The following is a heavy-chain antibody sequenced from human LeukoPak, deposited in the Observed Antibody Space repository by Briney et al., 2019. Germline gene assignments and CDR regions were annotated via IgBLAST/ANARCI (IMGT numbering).Heavy chain of an antibody. CDR3: ATSGTVGARGDY. J-gene: IGHJ4*02. CDR1: GYTLTELS. Sequence: GASVKVSCKVSGYTLTELSMHWVRQAPGKGLEWMGGFDPEDGETIYAQKFQGRVTMTEDTSTATAYMELSGLRSEDTAVYYCATSGTVGARGDYWGQGTLVTVSS. V-gene: IGHV1-24*01. CDR2: FDPEDGET. D-gene: IGHD1-26*01.